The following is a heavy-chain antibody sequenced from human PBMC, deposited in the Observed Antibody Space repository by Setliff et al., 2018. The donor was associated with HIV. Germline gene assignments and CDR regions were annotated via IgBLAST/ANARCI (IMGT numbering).Heavy chain of an antibody. CDR1: GYTFTDNF. CDR2: INAGNGDT. CDR3: ARDLPTPNWGFDY. Sequence: GASVKVSCKASGYTFTDNFIHWVRQAPGQRLEWMGWINAGNGDTKYSQKFQGRVTATTDTSASTAYMELSSLRSEDTAVYYCARDLPTPNWGFDYWGQGTLVTVSS. J-gene: IGHJ4*02. D-gene: IGHD7-27*01. V-gene: IGHV1-3*01.